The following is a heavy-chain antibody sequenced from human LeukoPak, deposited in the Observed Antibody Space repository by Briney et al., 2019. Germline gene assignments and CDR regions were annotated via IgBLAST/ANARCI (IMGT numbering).Heavy chain of an antibody. CDR1: GGSFSGYY. D-gene: IGHD5-18*01. CDR3: ARGAGYSYWLQNDY. CDR2: INHSGST. V-gene: IGHV4-34*01. Sequence: SETLSLTCAVYGGSFSGYYWSWIRQPPGKGLEWIGEINHSGSTNYNPSLKSRVTISVDTSKNQFSLKLSSVTAADTAVYYCARGAGYSYWLQNDYWGQGTLVTVSS. J-gene: IGHJ4*02.